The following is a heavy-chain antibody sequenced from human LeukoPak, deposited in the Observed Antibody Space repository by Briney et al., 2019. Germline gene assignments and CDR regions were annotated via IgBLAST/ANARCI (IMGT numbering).Heavy chain of an antibody. V-gene: IGHV3-30*03. CDR3: AREQGRTPTPFDY. CDR2: ISYDGSSK. Sequence: GGSLRLSCAASGFTFSSYGMHWVRQAPGKGLEWVAVISYDGSSKYYTDSVKGRFTISRDNSKNTLYLQMNSLRAEDTAVYYCAREQGRTPTPFDYWGQGTLVTVSS. CDR1: GFTFSSYG. J-gene: IGHJ4*02.